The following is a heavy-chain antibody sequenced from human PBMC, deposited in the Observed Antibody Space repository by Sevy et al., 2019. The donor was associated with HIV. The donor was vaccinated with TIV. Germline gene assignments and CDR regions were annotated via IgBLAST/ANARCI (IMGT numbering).Heavy chain of an antibody. V-gene: IGHV1-24*01. CDR1: GYTLTELS. CDR2: FDPEDGET. Sequence: ASVKVSCKVSGYTLTELSMHWVRQAPGKGLEWMGGFDPEDGETIYAQKFQGRVTMTEDTSTDTAYMELSSLRSEDTAVYYCVTPGDSSGWFYAFDIWGQGTMVTVSS. D-gene: IGHD6-19*01. CDR3: VTPGDSSGWFYAFDI. J-gene: IGHJ3*02.